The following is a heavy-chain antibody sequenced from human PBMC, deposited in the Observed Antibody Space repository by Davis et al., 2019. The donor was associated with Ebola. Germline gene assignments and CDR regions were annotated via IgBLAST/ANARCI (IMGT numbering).Heavy chain of an antibody. CDR1: GLTLKNFA. Sequence: GESLKISCVASGLTLKNFAVSWVRQAPGKGLEWVSSISGRGDSTHYAESVKGRFTISRDNSKNTLYLQMNSLRADDTAVYSCAKGWVYGKLIENWGQGTLVTVSS. CDR2: ISGRGDST. D-gene: IGHD5/OR15-5a*01. CDR3: AKGWVYGKLIEN. J-gene: IGHJ4*02. V-gene: IGHV3-23*01.